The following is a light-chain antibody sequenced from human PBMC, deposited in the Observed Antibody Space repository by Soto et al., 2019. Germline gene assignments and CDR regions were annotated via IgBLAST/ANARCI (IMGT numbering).Light chain of an antibody. Sequence: EIVMTHSPATLAVSPCERATLSSRASQSVSSYLVWYQQKPGQAPRLLIYDASSRATGIPARFSGSGSGTDFTLTISSLEPEDFAVYYCHHRGNGITFGQGTRLEIK. J-gene: IGKJ5*01. CDR2: DAS. V-gene: IGKV3-11*01. CDR3: HHRGNGIT. CDR1: QSVSSY.